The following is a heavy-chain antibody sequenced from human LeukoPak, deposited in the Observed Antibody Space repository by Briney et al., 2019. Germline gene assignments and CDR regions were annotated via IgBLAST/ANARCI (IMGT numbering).Heavy chain of an antibody. J-gene: IGHJ4*02. CDR2: IIAKFGTA. V-gene: IGHV1-69*05. CDR1: GGTFDKYV. CDR3: AREWDKGFDH. Sequence: ASVKVSCKASGGTFDKYVISWVRQAPGQGLEWMGMIIAKFGTAKYEQKFQGRVTITTDESTSTVYMEMRSLRSEDTAIYYCAREWDKGFDHLGQGGLVTVS. D-gene: IGHD1-26*01.